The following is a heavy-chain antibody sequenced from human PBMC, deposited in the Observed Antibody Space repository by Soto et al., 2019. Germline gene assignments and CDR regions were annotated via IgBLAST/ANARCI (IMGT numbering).Heavy chain of an antibody. D-gene: IGHD2-21*02. V-gene: IGHV2-5*02. Sequence: QITLKESGPTLVKPTQTLTLTCTVSGFSLNTGGLGVGWIRQPPGKALEWLALIYCDDDKRYSPSLKNRLGISKDTSNNLVVFTMTNMDPVDTATYYCVHSRCGGDCLRSYSSHYYYGMDVWGQGTTVTVSS. CDR2: IYCDDDK. J-gene: IGHJ6*02. CDR3: VHSRCGGDCLRSYSSHYYYGMDV. CDR1: GFSLNTGGLG.